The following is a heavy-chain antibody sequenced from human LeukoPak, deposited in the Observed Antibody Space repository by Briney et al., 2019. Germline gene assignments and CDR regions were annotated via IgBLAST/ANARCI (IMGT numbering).Heavy chain of an antibody. D-gene: IGHD6-13*01. Sequence: SETLSLTCTVSGGSISSNDYYWGWIRLPPGKGLEWIGTVYYSGSTYYIPSLKSRLTISLDTSKNQFSLRLSSVTAADTAVYYCARHSSSWSPNPDYWGQGTLVTVSS. J-gene: IGHJ4*02. CDR1: GGSISSNDYY. CDR3: ARHSSSWSPNPDY. CDR2: VYYSGST. V-gene: IGHV4-39*01.